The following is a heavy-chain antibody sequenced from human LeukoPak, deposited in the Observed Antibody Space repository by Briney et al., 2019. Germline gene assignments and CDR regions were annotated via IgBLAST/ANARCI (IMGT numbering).Heavy chain of an antibody. Sequence: PGGSLRLSCAASGFSFSIYAMSWGPQAPGKGVEWVSGICGSSGNTYYADSVKGRFTISRDNSKNTLYLQINSLRAEDTAVYYCAKHSYYYDSSGYSSYFDYWGQGTLVTVSS. CDR1: GFSFSIYA. D-gene: IGHD3-22*01. J-gene: IGHJ4*02. CDR2: ICGSSGNT. CDR3: AKHSYYYDSSGYSSYFDY. V-gene: IGHV3-23*01.